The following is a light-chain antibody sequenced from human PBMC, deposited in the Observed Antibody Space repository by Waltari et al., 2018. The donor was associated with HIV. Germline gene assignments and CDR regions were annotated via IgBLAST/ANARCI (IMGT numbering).Light chain of an antibody. Sequence: QSVLTQPPSASGTPGQRVILSCSGSTDIRSKSINWYQQLQGMAPKLLIHSSYQRPSGVPERCSGSKSGASASLAISGLQPEDEADYYCGTWSDGQGVFGGGTKLTVL. CDR1: TDIRSKS. V-gene: IGLV1-44*01. CDR2: SSY. CDR3: GTWSDGQGV. J-gene: IGLJ3*02.